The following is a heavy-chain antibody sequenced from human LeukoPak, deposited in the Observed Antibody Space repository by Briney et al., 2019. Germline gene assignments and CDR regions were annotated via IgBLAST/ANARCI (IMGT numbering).Heavy chain of an antibody. Sequence: PSETLSLTCTVSGVSVSSYYWNWIRQPPGKGLEWIGYIYYSGNTNYNPSLKSRVAISIDTSKNQFSLQLSSVTAADTAVYYCARSEYSAYDSNFDYWGQGTLVTVS. CDR2: IYYSGNT. CDR3: ARSEYSAYDSNFDY. D-gene: IGHD5-12*01. V-gene: IGHV4-59*02. CDR1: GVSVSSYY. J-gene: IGHJ4*02.